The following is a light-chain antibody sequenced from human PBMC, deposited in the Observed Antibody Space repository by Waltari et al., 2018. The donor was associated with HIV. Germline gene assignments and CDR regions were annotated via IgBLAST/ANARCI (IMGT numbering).Light chain of an antibody. J-gene: IGLJ2*01. CDR2: EGI. Sequence: QSALTQPASVSGSPGQSITISCTGTSSDIGNYNLVSWYQQHPGKAPKLIIYEGIKRPSGVSNRISCSKSANTASLTISGLQAEDEADYYCCSYGGSSNWLFGGGTKLTVL. V-gene: IGLV2-23*01. CDR1: SSDIGNYNL. CDR3: CSYGGSSNWL.